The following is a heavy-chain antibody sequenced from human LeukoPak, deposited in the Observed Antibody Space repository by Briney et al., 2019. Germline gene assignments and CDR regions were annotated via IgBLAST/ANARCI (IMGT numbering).Heavy chain of an antibody. Sequence: GGSLRLSCAASGFTFSSYGMHWVRQAPGKGLEWVAVISYDGSNKYYADSVKGRFTISRDNSKNTLYLQMNSLRAEDTAVYYCAKVVAADDYYYGMDVWGQGTTVTVSS. V-gene: IGHV3-30*18. J-gene: IGHJ6*02. CDR3: AKVVAADDYYYGMDV. CDR2: ISYDGSNK. CDR1: GFTFSSYG. D-gene: IGHD2-15*01.